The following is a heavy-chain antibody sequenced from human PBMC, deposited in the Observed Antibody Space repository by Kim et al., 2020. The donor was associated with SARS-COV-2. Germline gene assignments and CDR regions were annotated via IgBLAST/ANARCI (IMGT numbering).Heavy chain of an antibody. CDR1: GGSISSSSYY. CDR3: ARHLATEPFDY. CDR2: IYYSGST. V-gene: IGHV4-39*01. D-gene: IGHD5-12*01. Sequence: SETLSLTCTVSGGSISSSSYYWGWIRQPPGKGLEWIGSIYYSGSTYYNPSLKSRVTISVDTSKNQFSLKLSSVTAAYTAVYYCARHLATEPFDYWGQGTLVTVSS. J-gene: IGHJ4*02.